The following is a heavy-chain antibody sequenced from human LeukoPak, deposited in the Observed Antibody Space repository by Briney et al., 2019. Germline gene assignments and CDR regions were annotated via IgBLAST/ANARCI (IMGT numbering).Heavy chain of an antibody. D-gene: IGHD4-17*01. V-gene: IGHV3-23*01. Sequence: GGFLRLSCAASGFTFSSYAMSWVRQAPGKGLEWVSAISGSGGSTYYADSVKGRFTISRDNSKNTLYLQMNSLRAEDTAVYYCATYQYGDYLDYWGQGTLVTVSS. CDR1: GFTFSSYA. J-gene: IGHJ4*02. CDR2: ISGSGGST. CDR3: ATYQYGDYLDY.